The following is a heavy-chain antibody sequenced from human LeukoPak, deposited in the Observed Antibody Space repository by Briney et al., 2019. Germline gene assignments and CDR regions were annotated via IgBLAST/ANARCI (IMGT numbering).Heavy chain of an antibody. Sequence: GGSLRLSCAASGFTFSSYAMHWVRQALGKGLEWVAVISYDGSNKYYADSVKGRFTISRDNSKNTLYLQMNSLRAEDTAVYYCARAHYYDSSGYEDYYYYYYGMDVWGQGTTVTVSS. CDR3: ARAHYYDSSGYEDYYYYYYGMDV. CDR2: ISYDGSNK. J-gene: IGHJ6*02. D-gene: IGHD3-22*01. CDR1: GFTFSSYA. V-gene: IGHV3-30*04.